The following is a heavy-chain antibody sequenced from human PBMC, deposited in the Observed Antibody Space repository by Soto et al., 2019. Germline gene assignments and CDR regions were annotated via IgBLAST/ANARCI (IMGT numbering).Heavy chain of an antibody. CDR2: IIPIFGTA. J-gene: IGHJ4*02. Sequence: QVQLVQSGAEVKKPGSSVKVSCKASGGTFSSYAISWVRQAPGQGLEWMGGIIPIFGTANYAQKFQGRVKITADEPTHTAYMELRSLRHEDKDVYYRANRPRQTTVTTSVDYWGQATLV. D-gene: IGHD4-17*01. CDR3: ANRPRQTTVTTSVDY. V-gene: IGHV1-69*12. CDR1: GGTFSSYA.